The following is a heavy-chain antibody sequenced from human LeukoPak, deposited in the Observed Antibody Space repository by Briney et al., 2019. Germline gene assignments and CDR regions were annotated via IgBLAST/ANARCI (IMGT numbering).Heavy chain of an antibody. J-gene: IGHJ4*02. CDR3: ARRKGDGYNSPFDY. CDR1: GYSFNNYW. V-gene: IGHV5-51*01. CDR2: IYPADSDT. Sequence: GESLKISCKGSGYSFNNYWIGWVRQMPGKGLEWMGNIYPADSDTRYSPSFQGQVTISADKSITTAYLQWSSLRASDTAMYYCARRKGDGYNSPFDYWGQGTLVTVSP. D-gene: IGHD5-24*01.